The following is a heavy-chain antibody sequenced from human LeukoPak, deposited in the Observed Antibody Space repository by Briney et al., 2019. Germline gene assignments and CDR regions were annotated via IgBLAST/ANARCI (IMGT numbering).Heavy chain of an antibody. J-gene: IGHJ5*02. V-gene: IGHV1-18*01. CDR2: ISAYNGNT. D-gene: IGHD6-19*01. Sequence: GASVKVSCKGSGGTFSSYAISWVRQAPGQGLEWMGWISAYNGNTNYAQKLQGRVTMTTDTSTSTAYMELRSLRSDDTAVYYCASAYSSGWGWFDPWGQGTLVTVSS. CDR3: ASAYSSGWGWFDP. CDR1: GGTFSSYA.